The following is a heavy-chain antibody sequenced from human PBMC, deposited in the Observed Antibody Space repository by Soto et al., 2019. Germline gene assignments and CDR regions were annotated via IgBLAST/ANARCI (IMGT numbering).Heavy chain of an antibody. Sequence: QVQLMQSGAEVKKPGASVKVSCKASGDTFTNYYIHWVRQAPGQGLEWMGTVNPSGGHTTYAQHSLGRVSXAXAXCXXPLFLELTSLRSDDTAVYYSAGGGQVVVGIVALDYWGQGTLVTVSA. D-gene: IGHD2-21*01. J-gene: IGHJ4*02. V-gene: IGHV1-46*01. CDR3: AGGGQVVVGIVALDY. CDR1: GDTFTNYY. CDR2: VNPSGGHT.